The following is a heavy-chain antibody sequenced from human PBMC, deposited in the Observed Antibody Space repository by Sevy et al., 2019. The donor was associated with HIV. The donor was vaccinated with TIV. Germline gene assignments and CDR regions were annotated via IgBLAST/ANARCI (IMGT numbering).Heavy chain of an antibody. V-gene: IGHV3-74*01. CDR2: INSDGSST. Sequence: GGSLRLSCAASGFTFSSYWMHWVRQAPGKGLVWVSRINSDGSSTSYADSVKGRFTISRDNAKNTLYLQMNSLRAEDTAVHYCARDDGPTVLRFLGWLLPDGDHYGMDVWGQGTTVTVSS. D-gene: IGHD3-3*01. J-gene: IGHJ6*02. CDR3: ARDDGPTVLRFLGWLLPDGDHYGMDV. CDR1: GFTFSSYW.